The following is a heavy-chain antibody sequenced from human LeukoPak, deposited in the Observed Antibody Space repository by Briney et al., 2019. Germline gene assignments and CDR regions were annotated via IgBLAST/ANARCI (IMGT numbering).Heavy chain of an antibody. V-gene: IGHV3-33*01. CDR3: ARENYVWGSYRSTFDY. J-gene: IGHJ4*02. CDR1: GFTFSSYG. D-gene: IGHD3-16*02. CDR2: IWYDGSNK. Sequence: GGSLRLSCAASGFTFSSYGMPWVRQAPGKGLEWVAVIWYDGSNKYYADSVKGRFTISRDNSKNTLYLQMNSLRAEDTAVYYCARENYVWGSYRSTFDYWGQGTLVTVSS.